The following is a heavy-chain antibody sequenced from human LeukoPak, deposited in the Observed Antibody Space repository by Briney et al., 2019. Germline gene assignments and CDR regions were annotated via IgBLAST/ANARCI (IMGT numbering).Heavy chain of an antibody. CDR1: GFTFSDYW. Sequence: GGSLRLSCAASGFTFSDYWMHWVRQTPEKGLVWVSRINSDGSSTIYADSVKGRFTISRDNAQNTLYLQMNTLRAEDTAVYYCAGNLYTRFGDCWGQGALVTVSS. CDR3: AGNLYTRFGDC. D-gene: IGHD2-2*01. V-gene: IGHV3-74*01. CDR2: INSDGSST. J-gene: IGHJ4*02.